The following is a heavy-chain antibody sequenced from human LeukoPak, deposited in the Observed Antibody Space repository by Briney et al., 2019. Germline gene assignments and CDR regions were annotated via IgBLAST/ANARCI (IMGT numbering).Heavy chain of an antibody. CDR1: GGSFSGYY. J-gene: IGHJ6*04. V-gene: IGHV4-34*01. Sequence: SETLSLTCAVYGGSFSGYYWSWLRQPPGKGLEWGGEINHSGRTNYNPSLKSRVTISVDTSKNQFSLKLSSVTAADTAVYYCARVFLFMVPSRRYYGMDVWGKGTTVTVSS. D-gene: IGHD3-10*01. CDR3: ARVFLFMVPSRRYYGMDV. CDR2: INHSGRT.